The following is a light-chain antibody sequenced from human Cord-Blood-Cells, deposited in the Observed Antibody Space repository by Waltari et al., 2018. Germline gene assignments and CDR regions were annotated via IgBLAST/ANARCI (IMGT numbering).Light chain of an antibody. V-gene: IGLV1-44*01. CDR2: SNN. CDR3: AAWDDSLNGVV. J-gene: IGLJ2*01. CDR1: SSNIGRNT. Sequence: QSVLTQPPSASGTPGQRVTISCSGSSSNIGRNTVNRYQQLPGTAPKLLIYSNNQRPSGVPDRFSGSKSGTSASLAISGLQSEDEADYYCAAWDDSLNGVVFGGGTKLTVL.